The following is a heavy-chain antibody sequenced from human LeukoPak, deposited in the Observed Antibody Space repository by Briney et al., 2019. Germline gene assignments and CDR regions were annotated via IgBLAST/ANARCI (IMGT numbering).Heavy chain of an antibody. J-gene: IGHJ4*02. CDR3: ARRGGGAVAIDY. D-gene: IGHD6-19*01. CDR1: GGSFRGYY. CDR2: IYYSGST. Sequence: SETLSLTCAVYGGSFRGYYWSWIRQPPGKGLEWIGYIYYSGSTNYNPPLKSRVTISVDTSKNQFSLKLSSVTAADTAVYYCARRGGGAVAIDYWGQGTLVTVSS. V-gene: IGHV4-59*08.